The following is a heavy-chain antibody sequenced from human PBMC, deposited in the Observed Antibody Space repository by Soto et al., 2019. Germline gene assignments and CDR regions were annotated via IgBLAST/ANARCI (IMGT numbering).Heavy chain of an antibody. V-gene: IGHV1-69*06. Sequence: QVQLVQSGAEVKKPGSSVKVSCKASGGTFSSYDISWVRQAPGQGLEWMGGIIPIFGTANYAQKFQGRVTITANKSTRTAYMALSSLRSEDTSVYYCARDRIASRHRMGPTYHVRMFVWGLGTTVTVAS. CDR1: GGTFSSYD. CDR2: IIPIFGTA. D-gene: IGHD6-6*01. CDR3: ARDRIASRHRMGPTYHVRMFV. J-gene: IGHJ6*02.